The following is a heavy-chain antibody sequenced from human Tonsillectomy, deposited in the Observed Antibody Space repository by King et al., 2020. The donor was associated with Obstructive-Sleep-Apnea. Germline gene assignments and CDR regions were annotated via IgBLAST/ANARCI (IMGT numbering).Heavy chain of an antibody. CDR3: ARNCGGDCYSRAFDI. D-gene: IGHD2-21*02. Sequence: QLQESGPGLVKPSETLSLTCTVSGGSISRYYWSWIRQPPGKGLEWIGYIYYSGSTNYNPSLKSRVTISVETSKNQFSLKLSSVTAADTAVYYCARNCGGDCYSRAFDIWGQGTMVTVSS. CDR2: IYYSGST. V-gene: IGHV4-59*01. CDR1: GGSISRYY. J-gene: IGHJ3*02.